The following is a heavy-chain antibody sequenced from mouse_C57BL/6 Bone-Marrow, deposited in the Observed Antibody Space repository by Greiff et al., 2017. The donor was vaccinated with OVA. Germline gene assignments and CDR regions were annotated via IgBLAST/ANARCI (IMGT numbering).Heavy chain of an antibody. Sequence: EVQLPHSGPELVKPGASVKISCKASGYTFTDYYMNWVKQSHGKSLEWIGDINPNNGGTSYHQKFKGKATLSVDKSSSTAYMELSSLTSEDSAVYYCARHEGTYGDWFAYWGQGTLVTVSA. V-gene: IGHV1-26*01. CDR1: GYTFTDYY. CDR2: INPNNGGT. CDR3: ARHEGTYGDWFAY. J-gene: IGHJ3*01. D-gene: IGHD1-1*02.